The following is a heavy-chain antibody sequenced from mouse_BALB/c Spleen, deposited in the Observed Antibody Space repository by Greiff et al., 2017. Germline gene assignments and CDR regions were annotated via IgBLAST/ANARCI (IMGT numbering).Heavy chain of an antibody. CDR1: GFNIKDTY. D-gene: IGHD1-1*01. CDR2: IDPANGNT. Sequence: VQLQQSGAELVKPGASVKLSCTASGFNIKDTYMHWVKQRPEQGLEWIGRIDPANGNTKYDPKFQGKATITADTSSNTAYLQLSSLTSEDTAVYYCAIPYGSSYPYAMDYWGQGTSVTVSS. J-gene: IGHJ4*01. CDR3: AIPYGSSYPYAMDY. V-gene: IGHV14-3*02.